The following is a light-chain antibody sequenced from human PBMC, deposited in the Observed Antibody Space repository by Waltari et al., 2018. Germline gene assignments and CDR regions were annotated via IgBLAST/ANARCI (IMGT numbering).Light chain of an antibody. CDR3: QQSYSTPFIT. V-gene: IGKV1-39*01. Sequence: DIQMTQSPSSLSASVGDRVTITCRASQSISSYLNWYQQKPGKAPKLLIYAASSLQSWVPSRFSGSGSGTDFTLTISSLQPEDFATYYCQQSYSTPFITFGPGTKVDIK. CDR1: QSISSY. J-gene: IGKJ3*01. CDR2: AAS.